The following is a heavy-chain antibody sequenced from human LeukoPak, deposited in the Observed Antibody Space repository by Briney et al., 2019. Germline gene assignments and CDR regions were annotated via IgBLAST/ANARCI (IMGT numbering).Heavy chain of an antibody. V-gene: IGHV3-66*01. CDR2: LYSGGNT. Sequence: GGSLRLSCAASGFTVSSNYMSWVRQTPGKGLAWVSVLYSGGNTYYADSVKGRFTISRDNSKNMLFLQMNSLRAEDTAVYYCARVGRGDAYGYVDYWGQGTLVTVSS. J-gene: IGHJ4*02. CDR3: ARVGRGDAYGYVDY. D-gene: IGHD5-18*01. CDR1: GFTVSSNY.